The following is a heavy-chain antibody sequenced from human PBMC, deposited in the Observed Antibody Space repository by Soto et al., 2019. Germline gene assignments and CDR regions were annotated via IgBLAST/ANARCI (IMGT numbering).Heavy chain of an antibody. V-gene: IGHV4-30-4*01. CDR3: ARVESGYCSSTSCPFDY. CDR1: GGSISSSSYY. CDR2: IYYSGST. D-gene: IGHD2-2*01. Sequence: PSETLSLTCTVSGGSISSSSYYWSWIRQPPGKGLEWIGYIYYSGSTYYNPSLKSRVTISVDTSKNQFSLKLSSVTAADTAVYYCARVESGYCSSTSCPFDYWGQGTLVTSPQ. J-gene: IGHJ4*02.